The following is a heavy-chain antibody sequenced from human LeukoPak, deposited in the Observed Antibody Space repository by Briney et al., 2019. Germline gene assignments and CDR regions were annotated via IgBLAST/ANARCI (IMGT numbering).Heavy chain of an antibody. Sequence: SQTLSLTCAISGDSVSSKNTAWNWIRRSQSRGLECLGSTYYRSRWYYDYAVSVKSRITISPDTSKNQFTLHLNSVTPEDTALYYCASGSYYLGFNSWGQGTLVTVSS. D-gene: IGHD3-22*01. CDR1: GDSVSSKNTA. CDR3: ASGSYYLGFNS. CDR2: TYYRSRWYY. J-gene: IGHJ4*02. V-gene: IGHV6-1*01.